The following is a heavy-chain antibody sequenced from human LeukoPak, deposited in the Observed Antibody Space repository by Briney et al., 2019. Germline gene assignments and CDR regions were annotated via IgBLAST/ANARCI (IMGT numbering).Heavy chain of an antibody. CDR1: GGSISSYY. CDR2: IYSSGSA. Sequence: SETLSLTCTVSGGSISSYYWSWIRQPAGKGLQWIGRIYSSGSANYNPSLKSRVTMSVDTSKNQFSLMLNSMTAADTAVYYCARDLGFWSGPDYWGHGTLVTVSS. CDR3: ARDLGFWSGPDY. J-gene: IGHJ4*01. V-gene: IGHV4-4*07. D-gene: IGHD3-3*01.